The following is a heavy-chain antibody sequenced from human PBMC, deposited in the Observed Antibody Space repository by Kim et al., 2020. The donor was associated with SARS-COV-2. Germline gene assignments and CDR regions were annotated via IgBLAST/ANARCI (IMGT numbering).Heavy chain of an antibody. CDR2: IKSKTDGGTT. CDR3: TTIDWEIVVVVAVDY. J-gene: IGHJ4*02. V-gene: IGHV3-15*01. CDR1: GFTFSNAW. D-gene: IGHD2-15*01. Sequence: GGSLRLSCAASGFTFSNAWMSWVRQAPGKGLEWVGRIKSKTDGGTTDYAAPVKGRFTISRDDSKNTLYLQMNSLKTEDTAVYYCTTIDWEIVVVVAVDYWGQGTLVTVSS.